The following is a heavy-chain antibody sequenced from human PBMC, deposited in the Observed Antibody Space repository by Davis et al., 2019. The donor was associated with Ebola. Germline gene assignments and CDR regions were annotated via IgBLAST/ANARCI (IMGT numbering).Heavy chain of an antibody. CDR2: IYYSGST. J-gene: IGHJ4*02. CDR1: GGSVGSDY. V-gene: IGHV4-59*08. D-gene: IGHD6-6*01. Sequence: MPSETLSLTCSVSGGSVGSDYWSWIRQPPGKGLEWIGHIYYSGSTNYNPSLKSRVTISVDTSKNQFSLKLSSVTAAGTAVYYCAGTNRGSSSSKFDYWGQGTLVTVSS. CDR3: AGTNRGSSSSKFDY.